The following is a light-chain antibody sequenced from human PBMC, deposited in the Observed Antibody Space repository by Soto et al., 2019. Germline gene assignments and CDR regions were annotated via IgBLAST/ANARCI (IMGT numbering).Light chain of an antibody. V-gene: IGLV1-47*01. CDR1: SSNIGSNH. Sequence: QAVATQPPSTSGTPGQRVTISCSGSSSNIGSNHVYWYQQFPGMAPKLLMYRSDQRPTGVPDRFSGSKSGTSASLAISGLRSDDEADYYCSARDDSLSGVVFGGGTQLTVL. J-gene: IGLJ2*01. CDR2: RSD. CDR3: SARDDSLSGVV.